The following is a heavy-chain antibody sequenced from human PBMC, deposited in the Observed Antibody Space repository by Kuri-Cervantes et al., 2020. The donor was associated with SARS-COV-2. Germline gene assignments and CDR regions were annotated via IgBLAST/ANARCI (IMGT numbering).Heavy chain of an antibody. Sequence: GSLRLSCAVFGGSFSHYNWNWIRQSPGKGLEWIAEINHSGSTSYNPSLKSRFTISVDTSKNQFSLKVRSVAAADTAVYYCARARSSIGVVRGAMYYFWHMDVWSKGTTVTVSS. J-gene: IGHJ6*03. CDR3: ARARSSIGVVRGAMYYFWHMDV. V-gene: IGHV4-34*01. D-gene: IGHD3-10*01. CDR1: GGSFSHYN. CDR2: INHSGST.